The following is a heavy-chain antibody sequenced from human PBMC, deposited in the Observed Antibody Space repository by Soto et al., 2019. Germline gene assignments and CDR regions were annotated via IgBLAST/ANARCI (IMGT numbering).Heavy chain of an antibody. J-gene: IGHJ6*02. D-gene: IGHD3-3*01. V-gene: IGHV3-33*01. Sequence: GGSLRLSCAASGFTFSSYGMHWVRQAPGKGLEWVAVIWYDGSNKYYADSVKGRFTISRDNSKNTLYLQMNSLRAEDTAVYYCARDSYYDFWSGYTLYYGMDVWGQGTTVTVSS. CDR3: ARDSYYDFWSGYTLYYGMDV. CDR2: IWYDGSNK. CDR1: GFTFSSYG.